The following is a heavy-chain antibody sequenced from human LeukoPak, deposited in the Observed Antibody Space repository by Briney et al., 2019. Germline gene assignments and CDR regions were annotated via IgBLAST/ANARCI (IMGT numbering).Heavy chain of an antibody. CDR1: GGSISSTNW. CDR3: ARDLGYSYGSVGAFDI. V-gene: IGHV4-4*02. D-gene: IGHD5-18*01. CDR2: IYHSGST. Sequence: PSETLSLTCAVSGGSISSTNWWSWVRQPPGKGLEWIGEIYHSGSTNYNPSLKSRVTISVDKSKNQFSLKLSSVTAAGTAVYYCARDLGYSYGSVGAFDIWGQGTMVTVSS. J-gene: IGHJ3*02.